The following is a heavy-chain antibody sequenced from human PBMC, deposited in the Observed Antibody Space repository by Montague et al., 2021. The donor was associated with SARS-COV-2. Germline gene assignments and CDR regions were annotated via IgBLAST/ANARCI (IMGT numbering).Heavy chain of an antibody. CDR3: VRQPGQWLPREWFWFDP. Sequence: SETLSLTCTVSGGSINNYYWSWIRQPPGRGLEWIGYIYYSGSTYYNPSLKSRVTISVDTSKNQFSLKLSSVTAADTAVYYCVRQPGQWLPREWFWFDPWGQGTLVTVSS. D-gene: IGHD6-19*01. CDR1: GGSINNYY. J-gene: IGHJ5*02. V-gene: IGHV4-59*08. CDR2: IYYSGST.